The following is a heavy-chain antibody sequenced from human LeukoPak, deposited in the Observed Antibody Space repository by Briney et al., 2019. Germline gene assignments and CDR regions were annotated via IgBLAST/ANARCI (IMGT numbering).Heavy chain of an antibody. CDR1: GGSVSSGSYY. D-gene: IGHD6-13*01. V-gene: IGHV4-61*01. CDR3: ASQGIAAAGTGVTHWFDP. CDR2: IYYSGST. Sequence: ASETLSLTCTVSGGSVSSGSYYWSWIRQPPGKGLEWIGYIYYSGSTNYNPSLKSRVTISVDTSKNQFSLKLSSVTAADTAVYYCASQGIAAAGTGVTHWFDPWGQGTLVTVSS. J-gene: IGHJ5*02.